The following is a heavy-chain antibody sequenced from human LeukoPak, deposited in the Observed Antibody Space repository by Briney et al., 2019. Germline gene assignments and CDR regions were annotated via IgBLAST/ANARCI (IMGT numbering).Heavy chain of an antibody. V-gene: IGHV1-3*01. CDR2: INAGNGNT. D-gene: IGHD6-6*01. CDR3: ARERGRPVDY. Sequence: ASVKVSCKASGYTFTSYAMYWVRQAPGQRLEWMGWINAGNGNTKYSQKIQGRVTITRDASASTAYMELSSLRFEDTAVYYCARERGRPVDYWGQGTLVTVSS. J-gene: IGHJ4*02. CDR1: GYTFTSYA.